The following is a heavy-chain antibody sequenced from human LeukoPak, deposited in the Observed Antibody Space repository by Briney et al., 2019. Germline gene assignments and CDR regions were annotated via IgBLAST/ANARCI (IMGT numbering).Heavy chain of an antibody. CDR1: GGSISSYY. J-gene: IGHJ6*03. Sequence: PSETLSLTCTVSGGSISSYYWSWIRQPPGKGLEWIGYIYYSGSTNYNPSLKSRVTISVDTSKNQFSLKLSSVTAADTAVYYRARGYNFLTGYPYYMDVWGKGTTVTISS. CDR2: IYYSGST. CDR3: ARGYNFLTGYPYYMDV. V-gene: IGHV4-59*01. D-gene: IGHD3-9*01.